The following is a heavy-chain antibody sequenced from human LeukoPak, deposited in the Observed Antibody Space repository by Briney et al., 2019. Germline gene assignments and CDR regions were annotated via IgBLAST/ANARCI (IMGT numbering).Heavy chain of an antibody. CDR1: GYTFTSYG. D-gene: IGHD6-13*01. Sequence: GASVKVSCKASGYTFTSYGISWVRQAPGQGLERTGWISAYNGNTNYAQKLQGRVTMTTDTSTSTAYMELRSLRSDDTAVYYCARDLLEQQLVPHNWFDPWGQGTLVTVSS. V-gene: IGHV1-18*01. CDR2: ISAYNGNT. CDR3: ARDLLEQQLVPHNWFDP. J-gene: IGHJ5*02.